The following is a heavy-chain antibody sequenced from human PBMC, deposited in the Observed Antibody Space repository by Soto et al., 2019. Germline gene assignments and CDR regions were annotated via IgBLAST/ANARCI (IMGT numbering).Heavy chain of an antibody. J-gene: IGHJ5*02. CDR3: ARGNSYYENWFDP. CDR2: IYYSGST. Sequence: SETLSLTCTVSGGSISSGGYYWSWIRQHPGKGLEWIGYIYYSGSTYYNPSLKSRATISVDTSKNQFSLKLSSVTAADTAVYYCARGNSYYENWFDPWGQGTLVTVSS. D-gene: IGHD1-26*01. CDR1: GGSISSGGYY. V-gene: IGHV4-31*03.